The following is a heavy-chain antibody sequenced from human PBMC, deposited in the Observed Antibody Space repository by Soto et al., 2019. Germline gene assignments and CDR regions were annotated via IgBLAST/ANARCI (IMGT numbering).Heavy chain of an antibody. J-gene: IGHJ4*02. CDR2: IYYRGNA. CDR3: ARLEGLATISYYFDF. D-gene: IGHD3-9*01. CDR1: DDSINSDKYY. V-gene: IGHV4-39*01. Sequence: SETLSLTCSVSDDSINSDKYYWCWIRQPPGKGLEWIGSIYYRGNAYYNPSLQTRVTISLDKSKGQFSLKLNSVTAADSAVYFCARLEGLATISYYFDFWGPGALVTVSS.